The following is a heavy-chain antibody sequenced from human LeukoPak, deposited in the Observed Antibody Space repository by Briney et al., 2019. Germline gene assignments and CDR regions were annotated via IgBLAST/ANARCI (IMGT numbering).Heavy chain of an antibody. V-gene: IGHV3-23*01. CDR2: ITASGGST. CDR3: AKSVSIKPYGSGSYYTNDAFDI. J-gene: IGHJ3*02. D-gene: IGHD3-10*01. Sequence: GGSLRLSCAASGFTFSSYAMSWVRQAPGKGLEWVSAITASGGSTYYADSVKGRFTISRDNSKNTLYLQMNSLRAEDTAVYYCAKSVSIKPYGSGSYYTNDAFDIWGQGTKVTVSS. CDR1: GFTFSSYA.